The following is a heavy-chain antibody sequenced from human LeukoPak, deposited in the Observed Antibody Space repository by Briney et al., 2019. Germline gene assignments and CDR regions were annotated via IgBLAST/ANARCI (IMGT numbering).Heavy chain of an antibody. Sequence: SETLSITCAVYGGSFSGYYWSWIRQPPGKGLEWIGEINHSGSTNYNPSLKSRVTISVDTSKNQFSLKLSSVTAADTAVYYCARGYYDSSGYYYNGDAFDIWGQGTMVTVSS. CDR1: GGSFSGYY. D-gene: IGHD3-22*01. J-gene: IGHJ3*02. V-gene: IGHV4-34*01. CDR3: ARGYYDSSGYYYNGDAFDI. CDR2: INHSGST.